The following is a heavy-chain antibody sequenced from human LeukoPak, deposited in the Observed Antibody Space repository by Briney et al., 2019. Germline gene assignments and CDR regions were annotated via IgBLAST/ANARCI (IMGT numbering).Heavy chain of an antibody. Sequence: GGSLRLSCAASGFTFSSYSMNWVRQAPGKGLEWVLSISSSSSYIYYADSVKGRFTISRDNAKNSLYLQMNSLRAEDTAVYYCARHRYDSSGYTYWGQGTLVTVSS. CDR3: ARHRYDSSGYTY. CDR2: ISSSSSYI. J-gene: IGHJ4*02. CDR1: GFTFSSYS. V-gene: IGHV3-21*01. D-gene: IGHD3-22*01.